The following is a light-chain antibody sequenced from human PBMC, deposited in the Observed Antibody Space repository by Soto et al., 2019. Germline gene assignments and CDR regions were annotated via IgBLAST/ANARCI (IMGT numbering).Light chain of an antibody. V-gene: IGKV1-27*01. CDR2: SAS. Sequence: DIPMTQSPSSLSASVGDRVTITCRASQDISVYLAWYQQKPGKVPKLLIYSASTLQSGVPSRFSGSGSGTDFTLTISILQPEDVATYFCQKFNTDPLTFGQGTRLESK. CDR3: QKFNTDPLT. J-gene: IGKJ5*01. CDR1: QDISVY.